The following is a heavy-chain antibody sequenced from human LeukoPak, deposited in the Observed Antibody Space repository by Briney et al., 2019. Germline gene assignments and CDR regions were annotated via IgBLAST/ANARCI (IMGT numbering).Heavy chain of an antibody. J-gene: IGHJ4*02. V-gene: IGHV4-39*01. CDR1: GGSFSSSSYY. CDR2: IYYSGST. Sequence: PSETLSLTCTVSGGSFSSSSYYWGWIRQPPGKGLEWIGSIYYSGSTYYTPSLKSRVTISVDTSKNQFSLKLSSVTAADTAVFYCARRRWIGAFDYWGQGTLVTVSS. CDR3: ARRRWIGAFDY. D-gene: IGHD3-3*01.